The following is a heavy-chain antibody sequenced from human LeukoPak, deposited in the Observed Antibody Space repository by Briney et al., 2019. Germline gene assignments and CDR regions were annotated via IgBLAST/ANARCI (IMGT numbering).Heavy chain of an antibody. D-gene: IGHD6-19*01. V-gene: IGHV3-30*02. CDR3: ARDSIAVAGTSALGFDY. CDR1: GFTFSSYG. Sequence: GGSLRLSCAASGFTFSSYGMHWVRQAPGKGLEWVAFIRYDGSDKFYADSVKGRFTISRDNSKNTLYLQMNSLRAEDTAVYYCARDSIAVAGTSALGFDYWGQGTLVTVSS. CDR2: IRYDGSDK. J-gene: IGHJ4*02.